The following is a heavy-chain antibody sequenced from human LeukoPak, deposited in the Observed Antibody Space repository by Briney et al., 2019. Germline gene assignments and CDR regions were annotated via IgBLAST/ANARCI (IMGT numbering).Heavy chain of an antibody. CDR2: ISWNSGSI. CDR1: GFTFDDYA. Sequence: QTGGSLRLSCAASGFTFDDYAMHWVRQAPGKGLEWVSGISWNSGSIGYADSVKGRFTISRDNAKNSLYLQMNSLRAEDMALYYCAKDHSSSWYGKHFDYWGQGTLVTVSS. CDR3: AKDHSSSWYGKHFDY. V-gene: IGHV3-9*03. J-gene: IGHJ4*02. D-gene: IGHD6-13*01.